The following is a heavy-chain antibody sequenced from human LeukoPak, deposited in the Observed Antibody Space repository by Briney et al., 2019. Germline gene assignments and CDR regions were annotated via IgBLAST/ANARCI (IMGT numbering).Heavy chain of an antibody. V-gene: IGHV3-11*04. Sequence: GSLRLSCAASGFTFSDYNMRWIRPAPGKGLEWVSSISRSGSTKYYADSVKGRFTISRDNAKNSLYLQMNSLRAEDTAVYYCARDPTSSWETAFDIWGQGTMVTVSS. D-gene: IGHD1-26*01. CDR2: ISRSGSTK. CDR3: ARDPTSSWETAFDI. J-gene: IGHJ3*02. CDR1: GFTFSDYN.